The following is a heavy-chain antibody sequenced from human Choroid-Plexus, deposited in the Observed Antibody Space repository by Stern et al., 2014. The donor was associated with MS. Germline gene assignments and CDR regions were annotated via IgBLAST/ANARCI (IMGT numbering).Heavy chain of an antibody. Sequence: QVQLQESGPGLVKPSETLSLTCTVSGGAMTTYYWTWIRQPAGKGLEWIGRVYTSGGTNYNPSLESRVTVSVDTSKTKFYLDLRSVTAADTAVYYCARGVAGSYYNKWFDPWGQGILVTVSS. CDR1: GGAMTTYY. J-gene: IGHJ5*02. V-gene: IGHV4-4*07. CDR2: VYTSGGT. CDR3: ARGVAGSYYNKWFDP. D-gene: IGHD3-10*01.